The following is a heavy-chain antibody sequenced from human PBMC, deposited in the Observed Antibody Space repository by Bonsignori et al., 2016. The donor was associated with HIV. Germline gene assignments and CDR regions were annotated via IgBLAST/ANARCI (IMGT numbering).Heavy chain of an antibody. J-gene: IGHJ4*02. Sequence: WIRQPPGKGLEWLGFIRSTPYGGAADYATSVKGRFTISRDDSKSIAYLQMNSLKIEDTAVYYCTPYCSSTNCLDSWGQGTLVTSPQ. D-gene: IGHD2-2*01. CDR3: TPYCSSTNCLDS. CDR2: IRSTPYGGAA. V-gene: IGHV3-49*02.